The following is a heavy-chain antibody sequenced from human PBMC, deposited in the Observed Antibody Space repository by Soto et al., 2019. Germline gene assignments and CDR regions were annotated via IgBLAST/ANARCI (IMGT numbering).Heavy chain of an antibody. Sequence: ASVKVSCKASGYTFTSYGISWVRQAPGQGLEWMGWISAYNGNTNYAQKLQGRVTMTTDTSTSTAYMELRSLRSDDTAVYYCARDTGHSGTYYYDSSGYPDAFDIWGQGTMVTVSS. J-gene: IGHJ3*02. V-gene: IGHV1-18*01. CDR2: ISAYNGNT. CDR3: ARDTGHSGTYYYDSSGYPDAFDI. D-gene: IGHD3-22*01. CDR1: GYTFTSYG.